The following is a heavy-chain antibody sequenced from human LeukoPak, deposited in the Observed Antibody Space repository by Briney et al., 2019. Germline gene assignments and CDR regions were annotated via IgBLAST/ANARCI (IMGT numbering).Heavy chain of an antibody. D-gene: IGHD3-9*01. CDR3: AKVRYFDWSIDY. CDR1: GFTFSSYA. CDR2: ISGSGGST. J-gene: IGHJ4*02. Sequence: GGSLSLSCAASGFTFSSYAMSWVRQAPGKGLEWVSAISGSGGSTYYADSVKGRFTISRDNSKNTLYLQMNSLRAEDTAVYYCAKVRYFDWSIDYWGQGTLVTVSS. V-gene: IGHV3-23*01.